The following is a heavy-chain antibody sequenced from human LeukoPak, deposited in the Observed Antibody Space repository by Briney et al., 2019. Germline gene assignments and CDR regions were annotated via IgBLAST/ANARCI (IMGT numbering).Heavy chain of an antibody. J-gene: IGHJ4*02. CDR3: ATATPLKYYYDSSGYYY. Sequence: ASVKVSCEVSGYTLTELSMHWVRQAPGKGLEWMGGFDPEDGETIYAQKFQGRVTMTEDTSTDTAYMELSSLRSEDTAVYYCATATPLKYYYDSSGYYYWGQGTLVTVSS. D-gene: IGHD3-22*01. V-gene: IGHV1-24*01. CDR2: FDPEDGET. CDR1: GYTLTELS.